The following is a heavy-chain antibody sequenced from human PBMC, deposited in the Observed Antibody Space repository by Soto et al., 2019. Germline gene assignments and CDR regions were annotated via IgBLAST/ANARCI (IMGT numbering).Heavy chain of an antibody. CDR1: GYTFTSYG. CDR3: AVAETVLLERQNPYYYYYGLDV. Sequence: ASVKVSCKASGYTFTSYGISWVRQAPGQGLEGMGWISAYNGNTNYAQKFQGRVTMTTDTSTSTAYMEVRSLRFDDTAVYYCAVAETVLLERQNPYYYYYGLDVWGQGTTVTVSS. J-gene: IGHJ6*01. V-gene: IGHV1-18*01. CDR2: ISAYNGNT. D-gene: IGHD1-1*01.